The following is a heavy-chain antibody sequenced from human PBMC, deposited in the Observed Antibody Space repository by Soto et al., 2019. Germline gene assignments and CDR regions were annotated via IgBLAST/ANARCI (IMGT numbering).Heavy chain of an antibody. J-gene: IGHJ4*02. V-gene: IGHV3-33*01. D-gene: IGHD2-15*01. Sequence: PGGSLRLSCAASGFTFSSYGMHWVRQAPGKGLEWVAVIWYDGSNKYYADSVKGRFTISRDNSKNTLYLQMNSLRAEDTAVYYCAREPSMVAAAFPFDYWGQGSLVTVSS. CDR2: IWYDGSNK. CDR3: AREPSMVAAAFPFDY. CDR1: GFTFSSYG.